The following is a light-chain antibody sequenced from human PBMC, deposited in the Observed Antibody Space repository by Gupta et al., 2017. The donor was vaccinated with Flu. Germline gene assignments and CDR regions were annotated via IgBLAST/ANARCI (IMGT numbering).Light chain of an antibody. J-gene: IGLJ3*02. Sequence: SITISCTGTSSDVGGDKYVSWDQQHPGKVPKLIIYAVSIRPSVVSNRFSGSKSGNTASLTISELQAEDDADYYCSSFTSTSTLLFGGGTKLTVL. CDR3: SSFTSTSTLL. CDR2: AVS. V-gene: IGLV2-14*01. CDR1: SSDVGGDKY.